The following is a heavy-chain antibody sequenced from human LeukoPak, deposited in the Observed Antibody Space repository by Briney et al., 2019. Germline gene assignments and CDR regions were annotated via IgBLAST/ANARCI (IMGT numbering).Heavy chain of an antibody. Sequence: PSETLSVTCTVSGGSISSYYWSWIRQPPGKGLEWIGYIYYSGSTNYNPSLKSRVTISVDTSKNQFSLKLSSVTAADTAVYYCARVFTYSNYPILDYFDYWGQGTLVTVSS. V-gene: IGHV4-59*01. CDR2: IYYSGST. D-gene: IGHD4-11*01. CDR3: ARVFTYSNYPILDYFDY. J-gene: IGHJ4*02. CDR1: GGSISSYY.